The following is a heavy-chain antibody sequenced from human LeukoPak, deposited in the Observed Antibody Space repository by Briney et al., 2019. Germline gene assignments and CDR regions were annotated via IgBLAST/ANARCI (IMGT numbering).Heavy chain of an antibody. V-gene: IGHV4-39*01. CDR2: IYYRGST. Sequence: SETLSLTCTVSGGSISSSSYYWGWIRQPPGKGLEWVGGIYYRGSTYYNPSLKSRVTISVDTSKTQFSLKLSSVTAADTAVYYCASRTKLGPGEDAFDIWGQGTMVTVSS. CDR1: GGSISSSSYY. D-gene: IGHD3-10*01. CDR3: ASRTKLGPGEDAFDI. J-gene: IGHJ3*02.